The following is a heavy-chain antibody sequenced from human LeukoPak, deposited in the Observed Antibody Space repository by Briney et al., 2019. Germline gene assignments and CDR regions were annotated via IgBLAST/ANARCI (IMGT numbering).Heavy chain of an antibody. V-gene: IGHV4-59*07. D-gene: IGHD3-10*01. J-gene: IGHJ4*02. CDR2: IYYSGST. Sequence: PSDTLSLTCTVSGGSISSYYWSSIRQPPGKDLEAFGYIYYSGSTNYNPSLKSRVTISVDTSKNQFSLKLSSVTAADTAVYYCARVKMVRGVIGFDYWGQGTLVTVSS. CDR3: ARVKMVRGVIGFDY. CDR1: GGSISSYY.